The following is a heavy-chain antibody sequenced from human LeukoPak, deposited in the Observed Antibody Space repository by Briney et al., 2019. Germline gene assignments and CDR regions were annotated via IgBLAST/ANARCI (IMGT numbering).Heavy chain of an antibody. J-gene: IGHJ6*02. CDR2: ISWNSGSI. D-gene: IGHD1-20*01. CDR3: AKDVLTATTFDSGMNV. CDR1: GFAFDDYA. V-gene: IGHV3-9*01. Sequence: GRSLRLSCAASGFAFDDYAMPWVRQAPGKGLEWVSGISWNSGSIGYADSVKGRFTISRDNAKNSLYLQMNSLRAEDTALYYCAKDVLTATTFDSGMNVWGQGTTVTVSS.